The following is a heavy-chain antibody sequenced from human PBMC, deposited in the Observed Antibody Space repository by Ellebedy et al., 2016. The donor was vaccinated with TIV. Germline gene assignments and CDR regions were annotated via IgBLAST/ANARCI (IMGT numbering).Heavy chain of an antibody. CDR1: GFTFSSFN. CDR3: ARVRGNDAFDV. D-gene: IGHD1-26*01. CDR2: ISASTNTM. Sequence: PGGSLRLSCAASGFTFSSFNMNWVRQAPGKGLQWISYISASTNTMYYANSVKGRFTISRDHAKNSLFLQMSSLRAEDTAVYYGARVRGNDAFDVWGQGTVVSVSS. J-gene: IGHJ3*01. V-gene: IGHV3-48*04.